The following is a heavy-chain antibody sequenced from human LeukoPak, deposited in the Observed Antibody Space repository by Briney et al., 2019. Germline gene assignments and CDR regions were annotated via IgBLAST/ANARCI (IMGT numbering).Heavy chain of an antibody. CDR2: INPNTGGT. CDR3: ARVGYCSSTSCHFLDY. Sequence: ASVKVSCKPSGYTLTDYYMQWVRQAPGQGLEWMGWINPNTGGTDYAQKFQGRVTMTRDTSTSTAYMELSRLRSDDTAVYYCARVGYCSSTSCHFLDYWGQGTLVTVSS. J-gene: IGHJ4*02. D-gene: IGHD2-2*01. V-gene: IGHV1-2*02. CDR1: GYTLTDYY.